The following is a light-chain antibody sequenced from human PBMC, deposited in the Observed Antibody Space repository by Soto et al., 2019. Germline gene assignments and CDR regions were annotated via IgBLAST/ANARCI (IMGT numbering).Light chain of an antibody. V-gene: IGLV2-14*01. CDR3: SSYTRSNTYV. CDR1: SSDVGAYNY. Sequence: QSVLTQPASVSGSPGQSITISCTGTSSDVGAYNYISWYQQHPGKDPKLMIYDVSNRPSGVSNRFSGSKSGNTASLTISGLQAEDEADYSCSSYTRSNTYVFGTGTKVTVL. J-gene: IGLJ1*01. CDR2: DVS.